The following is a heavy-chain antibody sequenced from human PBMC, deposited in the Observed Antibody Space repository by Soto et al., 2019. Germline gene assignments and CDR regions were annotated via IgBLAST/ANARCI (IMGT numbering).Heavy chain of an antibody. D-gene: IGHD3-16*01. CDR2: ISYDGSNK. Sequence: GGSLRLSCAASGFTFNSYGMHWVRQAPGKGLEWVAFISYDGSNKYYADSVKGRFTISRDNSKNTLYLQMNSLRAEDTAVYYCTKDHPRAATTWGWGQGTLVTVSS. CDR1: GFTFNSYG. J-gene: IGHJ4*02. CDR3: TKDHPRAATTWG. V-gene: IGHV3-30*18.